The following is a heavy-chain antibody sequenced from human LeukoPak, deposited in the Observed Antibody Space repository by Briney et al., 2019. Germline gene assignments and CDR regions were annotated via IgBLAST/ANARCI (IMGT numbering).Heavy chain of an antibody. CDR3: ARGVIRLWLRLRTYYFDY. CDR1: GGSFSGYY. D-gene: IGHD5-18*01. V-gene: IGHV4-34*01. J-gene: IGHJ4*02. Sequence: SETLSLTCAVYGGSFSGYYWSWIRQPPGKGLEWIGEINHSGSTNYNPSLKSRVTISVDTSKNQFSLKLSSVTAADTAVYYCARGVIRLWLRLRTYYFDYWGQGTLVTVSS. CDR2: INHSGST.